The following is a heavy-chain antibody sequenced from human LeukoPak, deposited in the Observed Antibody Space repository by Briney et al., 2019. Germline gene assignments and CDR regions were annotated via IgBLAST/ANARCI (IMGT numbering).Heavy chain of an antibody. D-gene: IGHD6-13*01. CDR3: ARRYSLYYYYMDV. CDR2: IYYSGST. CDR1: GGSISSGSYY. Sequence: SQTLSLTCAVSGGSISSGSYYWSWIRQPAGKGLEWIGYIYYSGSTNYNPSLKGRVTISVDTSKNQFSLKLSSVTAADTAVYYCARRYSLYYYYMDVWGKGTTVTVSS. V-gene: IGHV4-61*10. J-gene: IGHJ6*03.